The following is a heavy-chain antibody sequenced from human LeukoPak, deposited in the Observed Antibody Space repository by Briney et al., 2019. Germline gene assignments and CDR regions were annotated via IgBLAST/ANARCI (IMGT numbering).Heavy chain of an antibody. CDR2: IYNSGST. Sequence: SETLSLTCTVSGGSVSSYYWSWIRQPPGKGLEWIGYIYNSGSTNYNPSLKSRVTISVDTSKNQFSLKLSSVTAADTAVYYCARDRDCSSSGGDYWGQGTLVTVSS. CDR1: GGSVSSYY. D-gene: IGHD6-6*01. CDR3: ARDRDCSSSGGDY. V-gene: IGHV4-59*02. J-gene: IGHJ4*02.